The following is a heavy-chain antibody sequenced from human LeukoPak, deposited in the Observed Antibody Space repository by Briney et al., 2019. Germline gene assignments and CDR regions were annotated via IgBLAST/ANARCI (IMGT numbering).Heavy chain of an antibody. CDR1: GFAFSSYS. CDR3: ARGGSGSYYNLPQH. J-gene: IGHJ1*01. D-gene: IGHD3-10*01. Sequence: GGSLRLSCAASGFAFSSYSMNWVRQAPGKGLEWISYISSSSSTIYYADSVKGRFTISRDNAKNSLYLQMNSLRAEDTAVYYCARGGSGSYYNLPQHWGQGTLVTVSS. CDR2: ISSSSSTI. V-gene: IGHV3-48*04.